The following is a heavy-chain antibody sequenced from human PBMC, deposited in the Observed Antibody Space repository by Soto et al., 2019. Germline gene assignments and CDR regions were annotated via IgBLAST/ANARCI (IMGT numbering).Heavy chain of an antibody. V-gene: IGHV4-30-4*01. J-gene: IGHJ6*02. Sequence: PSETLSLTCTVSGGSISSGDYYWSWIRQPPGKGLEWIGYIYYSGSTYYNPSLKSRVTISVDTSKNQFSLKLGSVTAADTAVYYCARDFLSITMVRGGDYGMDVWGQGTTVTVSS. CDR3: ARDFLSITMVRGGDYGMDV. CDR1: GGSISSGDYY. CDR2: IYYSGST. D-gene: IGHD3-10*01.